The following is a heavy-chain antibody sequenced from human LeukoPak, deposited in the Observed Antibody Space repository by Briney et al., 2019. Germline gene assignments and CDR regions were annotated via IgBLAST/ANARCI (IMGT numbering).Heavy chain of an antibody. D-gene: IGHD2-21*02. CDR3: ASCGGDCHDDAFDI. V-gene: IGHV1-69*13. J-gene: IGHJ3*02. Sequence: SVKVSCKASGGTFSRYAISWVPQAPGQGLEWTGGILPIIGTANYAQKFQGRVTITADESTSTAYMELSSLRSEDTAVYYCASCGGDCHDDAFDIWGQGTMVTVSS. CDR1: GGTFSRYA. CDR2: ILPIIGTA.